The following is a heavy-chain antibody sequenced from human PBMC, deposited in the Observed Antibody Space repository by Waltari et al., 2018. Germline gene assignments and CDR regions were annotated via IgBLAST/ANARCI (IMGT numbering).Heavy chain of an antibody. J-gene: IGHJ4*02. V-gene: IGHV3-30-3*01. Sequence: QVQLVESGGGVVQPGRSLRLSCAASGFTFSSYAMHWVRQAPGKGLEWVAVISYDGSNKYYADSVKGRFTISRDNSKNTLYLQMNSLRAEDTAVYYCARRGGDYGDYFDYWGQGTLVTVSS. CDR1: GFTFSSYA. CDR3: ARRGGDYGDYFDY. D-gene: IGHD4-17*01. CDR2: ISYDGSNK.